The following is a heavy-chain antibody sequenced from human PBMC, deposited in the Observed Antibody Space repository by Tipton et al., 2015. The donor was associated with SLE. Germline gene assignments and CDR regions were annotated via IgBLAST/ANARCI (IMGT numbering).Heavy chain of an antibody. J-gene: IGHJ4*02. D-gene: IGHD3-10*01. CDR1: GYSFTTYW. CDR3: ARRGGSLNYFDY. Sequence: QSGAEVKKPGESLRISCKGSGYSFTTYWISWVRQMPGKGLEWMGRIDPSDSYTNYSPSFQGHVTISADKSISTAYLQWSSLKASDTAMYYCARRGGSLNYFDYWGQGTLVTVSS. V-gene: IGHV5-10-1*01. CDR2: IDPSDSYT.